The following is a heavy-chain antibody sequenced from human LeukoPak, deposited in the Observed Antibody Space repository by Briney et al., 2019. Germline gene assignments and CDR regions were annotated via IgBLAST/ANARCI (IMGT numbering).Heavy chain of an antibody. J-gene: IGHJ6*03. Sequence: ASVKVSCKASGYTFTGYYMHWVRQAPGQGLEWMGWINPNSGGTNYAQKFQGRVTMTRDTSISTAYMELSRLRSDDTAVYYCARDGLDCSSTSCYGDYYCYMDVWGKGTTVTVSS. CDR2: INPNSGGT. V-gene: IGHV1-2*02. CDR1: GYTFTGYY. CDR3: ARDGLDCSSTSCYGDYYCYMDV. D-gene: IGHD2-2*01.